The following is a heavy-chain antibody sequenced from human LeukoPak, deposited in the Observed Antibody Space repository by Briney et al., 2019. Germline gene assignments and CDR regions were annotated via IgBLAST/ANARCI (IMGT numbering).Heavy chain of an antibody. CDR3: ARSIVVVPAAEYYYYYYYMDV. Sequence: GASVKVSCKASGGTFSSYAISWVRQAPGQGLEWMGGIIPIFGTANYAQKFQGRVTITTDESTSTAYMELSSLRSEDTAVYYCARSIVVVPAAEYYYYYYYMDVWGKGTTVTVSS. J-gene: IGHJ6*03. CDR1: GGTFSSYA. D-gene: IGHD2-2*01. CDR2: IIPIFGTA. V-gene: IGHV1-69*05.